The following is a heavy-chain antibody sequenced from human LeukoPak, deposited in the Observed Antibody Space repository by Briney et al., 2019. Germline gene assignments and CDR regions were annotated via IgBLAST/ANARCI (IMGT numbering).Heavy chain of an antibody. D-gene: IGHD4-17*01. J-gene: IGHJ4*02. CDR1: GGSFSGYY. V-gene: IGHV4-34*01. Sequence: PSETLSLTCAVYGGSFSGYYWSWIRQPPGKRLEWIGKINHSGSTNYNPSLKSRVTISVDTSKNQFSLKLSSVTAADTAVYYCARVGDYGDFRIDSWGQGTLVTVSS. CDR2: INHSGST. CDR3: ARVGDYGDFRIDS.